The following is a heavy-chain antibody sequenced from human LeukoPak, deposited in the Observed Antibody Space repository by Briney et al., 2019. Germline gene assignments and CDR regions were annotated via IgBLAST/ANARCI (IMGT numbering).Heavy chain of an antibody. D-gene: IGHD4-17*01. CDR1: GGSISSYY. CDR3: ARVPAHYGDYSWFDP. V-gene: IGHV4-4*07. CDR2: IYTSGST. Sequence: PSETLSLTCTVSGGSISSYYWSWIRQPAGKGLEWIGRIYTSGSTNYNPSLKSRVTMSVDTSKNQFSLKLSSVTAADTAVYYCARVPAHYGDYSWFDPWGQGTPVTVSS. J-gene: IGHJ5*02.